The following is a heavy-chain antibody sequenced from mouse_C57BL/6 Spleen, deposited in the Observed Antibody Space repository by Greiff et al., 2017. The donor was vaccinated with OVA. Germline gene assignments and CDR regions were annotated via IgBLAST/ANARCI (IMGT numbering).Heavy chain of an antibody. D-gene: IGHD1-1*01. V-gene: IGHV1-80*01. CDR2: IYPGDGDP. J-gene: IGHJ2*01. CDR1: GYAFSSYW. CDR3: AKYYGSSFYYVDY. Sequence: VQLQQSGAELVKPRASVKISCKASGYAFSSYWMNWVKQRPGKGLEWIGQIYPGDGDPNYNGKFKGKATLTADKSSSTAYMQLSSLTSEDSAVYFCAKYYGSSFYYVDYWGQGTTLTVSS.